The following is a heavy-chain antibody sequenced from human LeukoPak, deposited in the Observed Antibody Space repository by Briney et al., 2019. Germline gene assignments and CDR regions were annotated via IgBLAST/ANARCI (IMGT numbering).Heavy chain of an antibody. Sequence: SETPTLTCAVYGGSFSGYYWSWIRQPPGKGLEWIGEINHSGSTNYNPSLKSRVTISVDTSKNQFSLKLSSVTAADTAVYYCARGLTYVVRGVISYYYGMDVWGKGTTVTVSS. CDR1: GGSFSGYY. J-gene: IGHJ6*04. D-gene: IGHD3-10*01. CDR2: INHSGST. CDR3: ARGLTYVVRGVISYYYGMDV. V-gene: IGHV4-34*01.